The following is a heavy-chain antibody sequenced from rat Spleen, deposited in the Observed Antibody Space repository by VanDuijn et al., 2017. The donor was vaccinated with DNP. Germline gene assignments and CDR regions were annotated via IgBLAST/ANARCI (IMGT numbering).Heavy chain of an antibody. D-gene: IGHD1-7*01. CDR3: ARWTRYFDY. V-gene: IGHV3-1*01. CDR1: GYSITSNY. CDR2: ISYSGYT. J-gene: IGHJ2*01. Sequence: EVQLQESGPGLVKPSQSLSLTCSVTGYSITSNYWGWIRKFPGNKMEWIGHISYSGYTNYNPSLKSRISITRDTSKNHFFLHLNSVTSEDSATYYCARWTRYFDYWGQGIMVTVSS.